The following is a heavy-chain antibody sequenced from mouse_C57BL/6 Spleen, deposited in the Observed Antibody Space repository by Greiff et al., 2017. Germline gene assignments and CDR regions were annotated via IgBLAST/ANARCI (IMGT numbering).Heavy chain of an antibody. D-gene: IGHD2-4*01. CDR3: ARAEDYDEKVYFDY. Sequence: VQLQQPGAELVMPGASVKLSCKASGYTFTSYWMHWVKQRPGQGLEWIGEIDPSDSYTNYNQKFKGKSTLTVDKSSSPAYMQLSSLTSEDSAVYYCARAEDYDEKVYFDYWGQGTTLTVSS. CDR2: IDPSDSYT. V-gene: IGHV1-69*01. J-gene: IGHJ2*01. CDR1: GYTFTSYW.